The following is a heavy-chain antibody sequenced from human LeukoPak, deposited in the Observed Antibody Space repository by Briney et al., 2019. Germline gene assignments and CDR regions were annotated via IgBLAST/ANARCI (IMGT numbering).Heavy chain of an antibody. CDR1: GFTFSSYG. CDR2: IWYDGSNK. Sequence: GGSLRLSCAASGFTFSSYGMHWVRQAPGKGLEWVAVIWYDGSNKYYADSVEGRFTISRDNSKNTLYLQMNSLRAEDTAVYYCARSVGTGTTGYFDPWGQGTLVTVSS. CDR3: ARSVGTGTTGYFDP. J-gene: IGHJ5*02. V-gene: IGHV3-33*01. D-gene: IGHD1-1*01.